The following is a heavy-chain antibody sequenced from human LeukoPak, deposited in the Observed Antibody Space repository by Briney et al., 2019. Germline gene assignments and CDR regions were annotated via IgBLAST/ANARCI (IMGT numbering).Heavy chain of an antibody. J-gene: IGHJ4*02. Sequence: GGSLRLSCAASGSTFSTYCMSWVRRAPGKGLEWVANIKEDGREKYYVDSVKGGFTISRDNAKKSLFLQMNSLRAEDTAVYYCARDSGLTTVTTYWDYWGQGTLVTVSS. CDR3: ARDSGLTTVTTYWDY. D-gene: IGHD4-17*01. V-gene: IGHV3-7*05. CDR2: IKEDGREK. CDR1: GSTFSTYC.